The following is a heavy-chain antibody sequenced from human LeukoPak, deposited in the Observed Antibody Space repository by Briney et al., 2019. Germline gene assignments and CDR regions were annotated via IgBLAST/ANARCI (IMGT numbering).Heavy chain of an antibody. CDR3: ARVGLVPAATLNWFDP. CDR1: GYTFTSYY. CDR2: INAGNGNT. Sequence: ASVKVSCKASGYTFTSYYIHWVRQAPGQRLEWMGWINAGNGNTKYSQKFQGRVTITRDTSASTAYMELSSLRSEDTAVYYCARVGLVPAATLNWFDPWGQGTLVTVSS. D-gene: IGHD2-2*01. J-gene: IGHJ5*02. V-gene: IGHV1-3*01.